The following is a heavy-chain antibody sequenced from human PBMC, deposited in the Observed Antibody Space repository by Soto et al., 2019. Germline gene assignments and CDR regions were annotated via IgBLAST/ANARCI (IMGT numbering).Heavy chain of an antibody. CDR1: GYTFTSYD. CDR3: ARRVHPYDFWSGYYPELDS. D-gene: IGHD3-3*01. CDR2: MNPNSGNT. Sequence: ASVKVSCKASGYTFTSYDINWVRQATGQGLEWMGWMNPNSGNTGYAQKFQGRVTMTRNTSISTAYMELSSLRSEDTAVYYCARRVHPYDFWSGYYPELDSWGQGTLVTVSS. J-gene: IGHJ5*02. V-gene: IGHV1-8*01.